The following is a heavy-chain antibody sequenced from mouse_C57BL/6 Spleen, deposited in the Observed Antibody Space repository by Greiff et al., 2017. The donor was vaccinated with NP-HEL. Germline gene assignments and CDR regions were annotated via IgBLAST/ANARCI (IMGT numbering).Heavy chain of an antibody. CDR1: GFSLTSYA. V-gene: IGHV2-9-1*01. J-gene: IGHJ4*01. Sequence: VKLVESGPGLVAPSQSLSITCTVSGFSLTSYAISWVRQPPGKGLEWLGVIWTGGGTNYNSALKSRLSISKDNSKSQVFLKMNSLQTDDTARYYCARESGYGSHYYAMDYWGQGTSVTVSS. D-gene: IGHD1-1*01. CDR3: ARESGYGSHYYAMDY. CDR2: IWTGGGT.